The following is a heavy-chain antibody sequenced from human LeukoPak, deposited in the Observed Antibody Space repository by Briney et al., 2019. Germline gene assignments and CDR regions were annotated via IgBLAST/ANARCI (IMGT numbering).Heavy chain of an antibody. CDR2: IYHSGST. Sequence: PSETLSLTCAVSGGSISSGGYSWSWIRQPPVKGLEWIGYIYHSGSTYYNPSLKSRVTISVDRSKNQFSLKLSSVTAADTAVYYCARGVVPAALFDYWGQGTLVTVSS. CDR1: GGSISSGGYS. D-gene: IGHD2-2*01. CDR3: ARGVVPAALFDY. V-gene: IGHV4-30-2*01. J-gene: IGHJ4*02.